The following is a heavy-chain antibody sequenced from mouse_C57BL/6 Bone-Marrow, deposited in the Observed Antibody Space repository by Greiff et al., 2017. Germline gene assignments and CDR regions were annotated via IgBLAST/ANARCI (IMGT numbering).Heavy chain of an antibody. CDR2: IYPGGGYT. J-gene: IGHJ1*03. Sequence: QVHVKQSGAELVRPGTSVKMSCKASGYTFTNYWIGWAKQRPGHGLEWIGDIYPGGGYTNYNEKFKGKATLTADKSSSTAYMQFSGLTSEDSAIYYCARSGNWYFDVWGTGTTGTVSS. V-gene: IGHV1-63*01. D-gene: IGHD1-1*01. CDR3: ARSGNWYFDV. CDR1: GYTFTNYW.